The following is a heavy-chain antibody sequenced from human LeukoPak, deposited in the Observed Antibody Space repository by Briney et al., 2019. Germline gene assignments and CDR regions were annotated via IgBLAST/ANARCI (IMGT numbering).Heavy chain of an antibody. J-gene: IGHJ3*02. Sequence: PGESLKISCKGSGYSFTSYWIGWVRQMPGKGLEWMGIIYPGDSDTRYSPSFQGQVTISADKSISTAYLQWSSLKASDTAMYYCASSYYDSSGSDAFDIWGQGTMVTVSS. CDR2: IYPGDSDT. D-gene: IGHD3-22*01. CDR1: GYSFTSYW. CDR3: ASSYYDSSGSDAFDI. V-gene: IGHV5-51*01.